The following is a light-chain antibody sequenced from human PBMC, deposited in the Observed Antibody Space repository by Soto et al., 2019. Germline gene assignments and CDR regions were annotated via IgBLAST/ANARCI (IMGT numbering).Light chain of an antibody. CDR2: ATT. CDR3: QQSYTTPYT. CDR1: ETIKTY. V-gene: IGKV1-39*01. Sequence: DTQMTQSPSSLSASVGDSVTISCRASETIKTYLNWYQQKPGKAPKLLIFATTFLQPGVPSRFSGGGSETDFSLTISSLQPEDFASYFYQQSYTTPYTFGQGTKLEMK. J-gene: IGKJ2*01.